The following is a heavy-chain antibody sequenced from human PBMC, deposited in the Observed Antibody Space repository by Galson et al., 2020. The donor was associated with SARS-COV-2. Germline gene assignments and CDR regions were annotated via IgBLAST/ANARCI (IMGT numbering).Heavy chain of an antibody. D-gene: IGHD3-22*01. CDR1: GGSISSGGYY. CDR2: IYYSGNT. J-gene: IGHJ4*02. Sequence: SQTLSLTCTVSGGSISSGGYYWSWIRQHPGKGLEWIGYIYYSGNTYYNPSLKSRVTISVDTSKNQFSLELSSVTAADTAVYFCARSPSYDRTGKGLWGQGTRVTVSS. CDR3: ARSPSYDRTGKGL. V-gene: IGHV4-31*02.